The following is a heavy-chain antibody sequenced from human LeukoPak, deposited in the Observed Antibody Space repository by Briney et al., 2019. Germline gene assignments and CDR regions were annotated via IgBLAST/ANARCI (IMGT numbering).Heavy chain of an antibody. CDR3: ASSRGPSSSWSFDS. Sequence: MTSETLSLTCSFSIVPIKNYYWNWIRQSPGKGLQWIGYIYYTGSTDYSFSLKSRVTISLDTSENHFSLSLSSVTAADSALYFCASSRGPSSSWSFDSWGQGILVTVSS. CDR1: IVPIKNYY. CDR2: IYYTGST. J-gene: IGHJ4*02. V-gene: IGHV4-59*01. D-gene: IGHD6-13*01.